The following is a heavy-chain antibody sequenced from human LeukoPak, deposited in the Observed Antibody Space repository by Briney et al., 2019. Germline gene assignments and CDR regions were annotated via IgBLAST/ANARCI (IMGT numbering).Heavy chain of an antibody. CDR1: GFTFSSYW. Sequence: QPGGSLRLSCAASGFTFSSYWMHWVRQAPGKGLVWVSRITTDGSDTSYADSVKGRFTTSRDNAKNTMYLQMNSLTAEDTAVYFCARDGSLPDYWGQGTLVTVSS. V-gene: IGHV3-74*01. CDR3: ARDGSLPDY. CDR2: ITTDGSDT. J-gene: IGHJ4*02.